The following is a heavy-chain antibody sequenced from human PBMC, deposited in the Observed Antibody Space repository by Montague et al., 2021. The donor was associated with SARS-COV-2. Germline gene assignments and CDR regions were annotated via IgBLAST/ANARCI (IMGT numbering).Heavy chain of an antibody. Sequence: SLRLSCAAPGFTFSSYDMHWVRQTTGKGLEWVSAIGSAGDTYYQGSVKGRFTISRENAKNPLYLQMNSLRAGDTAVYYCARGLRYFDWSPYGMDVWGQGTTVTVSS. V-gene: IGHV3-13*01. D-gene: IGHD3-9*01. CDR3: ARGLRYFDWSPYGMDV. CDR1: GFTFSSYD. J-gene: IGHJ6*02. CDR2: IGSAGDT.